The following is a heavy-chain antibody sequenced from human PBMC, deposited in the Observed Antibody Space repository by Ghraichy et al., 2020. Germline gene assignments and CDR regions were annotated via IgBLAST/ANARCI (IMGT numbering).Heavy chain of an antibody. CDR3: ARLGSGIGAIGPVY. CDR1: GYIFTNYG. V-gene: IGHV1-18*01. J-gene: IGHJ4*02. CDR2: ISGYNGNT. Sequence: ASVKVSCKASGYIFTNYGISWVRQAPGQGFEWMGWISGYNGNTKYAQNFQGRVTLTTETSTSTAYMELRSLRPDDAAVYYCARLGSGIGAIGPVYWGQGTPVTVSS. D-gene: IGHD6-13*01.